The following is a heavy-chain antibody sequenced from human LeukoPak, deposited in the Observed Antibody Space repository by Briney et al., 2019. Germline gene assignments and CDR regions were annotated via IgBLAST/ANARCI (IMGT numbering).Heavy chain of an antibody. Sequence: PSETLSLTCTVSGGSISSRSSYWGWIRQPPGKGLEWIGTIYYSGGTYYNPSLKSPVPISVDTSKNQFSLRLGSVAAADTAVYYGAGGGGYTYGFDYWGQGTLVTVSS. V-gene: IGHV4-39*01. CDR2: IYYSGGT. J-gene: IGHJ4*02. D-gene: IGHD5-18*01. CDR1: GGSISSRSSY. CDR3: AGGGGYTYGFDY.